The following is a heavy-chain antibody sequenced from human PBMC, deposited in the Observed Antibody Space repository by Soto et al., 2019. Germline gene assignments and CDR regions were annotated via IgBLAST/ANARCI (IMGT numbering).Heavy chain of an antibody. J-gene: IGHJ5*02. Sequence: QVPLVQSGPEVKKPGASVKVSCKASGYSFSSYGITWVRQAPGQGLEWMGWISPSSGETNYAQKFQGRVTVTTDTSTTTPYLELRSLKSDDTAGYYCARDWHPRFDPWGPGTRVTVSS. V-gene: IGHV1-18*01. CDR2: ISPSSGET. CDR1: GYSFSSYG. CDR3: ARDWHPRFDP.